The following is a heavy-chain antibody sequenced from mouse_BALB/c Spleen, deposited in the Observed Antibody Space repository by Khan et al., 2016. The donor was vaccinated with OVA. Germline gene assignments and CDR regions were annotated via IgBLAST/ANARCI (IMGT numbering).Heavy chain of an antibody. Sequence: QVQLKESGAELMKPGASVKISCKATGYTFSSYWIEWVKQRPGHGLEWIGEILPGSGSTNYNEKFKGKATFTADTSSNTAYMQLSSLTSEDSAVYYCAIGYDPYYFDYWGQGTTLTVSS. D-gene: IGHD2-14*01. CDR3: AIGYDPYYFDY. CDR1: GYTFSSYW. J-gene: IGHJ2*01. CDR2: ILPGSGST. V-gene: IGHV1-9*01.